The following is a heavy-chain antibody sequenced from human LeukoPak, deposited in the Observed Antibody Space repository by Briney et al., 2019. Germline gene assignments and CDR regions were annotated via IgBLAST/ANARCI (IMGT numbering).Heavy chain of an antibody. CDR1: GGSFSGYY. CDR2: INHSGST. V-gene: IGHV4-34*01. J-gene: IGHJ4*02. D-gene: IGHD3-3*01. Sequence: SETLSLTCAVYGGSFSGYYWSWIRQPPGKGLEWIGEINHSGSTNYNPSLKSRVTISVDTSKNQFSLKLSSVTAADTAVYYCARFYYDFWSGLNFDYWGQGTLVTVSS. CDR3: ARFYYDFWSGLNFDY.